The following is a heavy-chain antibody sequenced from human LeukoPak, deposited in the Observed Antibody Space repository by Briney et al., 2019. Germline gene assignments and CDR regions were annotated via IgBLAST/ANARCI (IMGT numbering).Heavy chain of an antibody. CDR3: AWPPAP. Sequence: GGSLRLSCAASGFTFSSYGMHWVRQAPGKGLEWVAVIWYDGSNKYYADSVKGRFTVSRDNPKNTLYLQMNSLRAEDTAVYYCAWPPAPWGQGTLVTVSS. V-gene: IGHV3-33*01. J-gene: IGHJ4*02. D-gene: IGHD2-2*01. CDR2: IWYDGSNK. CDR1: GFTFSSYG.